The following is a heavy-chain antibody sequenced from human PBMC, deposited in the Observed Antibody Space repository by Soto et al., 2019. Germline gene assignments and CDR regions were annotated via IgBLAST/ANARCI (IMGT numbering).Heavy chain of an antibody. V-gene: IGHV1-69*13. CDR1: GGTFNSYA. D-gene: IGHD6-13*01. CDR2: IIPIFGTA. Sequence: GASVKVSCKDSGGTFNSYAISWVRQAPGQGLEWMGGIIPIFGTANYAQKFQGRVTITADESTSTAYMELSSLRSEDTAVYYCAREDSSTPSNYFDYWGQGTLVTVSS. J-gene: IGHJ4*02. CDR3: AREDSSTPSNYFDY.